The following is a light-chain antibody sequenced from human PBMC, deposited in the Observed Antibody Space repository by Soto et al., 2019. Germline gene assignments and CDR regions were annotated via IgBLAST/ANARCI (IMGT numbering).Light chain of an antibody. V-gene: IGKV1-5*01. Sequence: DLQMTPSPSPLSASVGDRVTITCRASQSISSWLAWYQQKPGKAPKLLIYDASSLESGVPSRFSGSGSGTEFTLTITGLQPEDIATYSCQHYDSFWSFGQGTKVDIK. J-gene: IGKJ1*01. CDR3: QHYDSFWS. CDR2: DAS. CDR1: QSISSW.